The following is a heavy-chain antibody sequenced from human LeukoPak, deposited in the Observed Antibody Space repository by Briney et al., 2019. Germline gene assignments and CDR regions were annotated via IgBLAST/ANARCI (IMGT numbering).Heavy chain of an antibody. J-gene: IGHJ3*02. CDR3: ATDLAWQQLVQDDAFDI. Sequence: ASVKVSCKVSGYTLTELSMHWVRQAPGKGLEWMGGFDPEDGETIYAQKFQGGVTMTEDTSTDTAYMELSSLRSEDTAVYYCATDLAWQQLVQDDAFDIWGQGTMVTVSS. CDR2: FDPEDGET. D-gene: IGHD6-13*01. CDR1: GYTLTELS. V-gene: IGHV1-24*01.